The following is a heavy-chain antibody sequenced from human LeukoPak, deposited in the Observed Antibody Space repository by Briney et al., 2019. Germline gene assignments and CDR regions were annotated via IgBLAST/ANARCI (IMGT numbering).Heavy chain of an antibody. CDR3: ASSVAGTPLDFYYYYGMDV. CDR2: INPNSGGT. D-gene: IGHD6-19*01. Sequence: ASVKVSCKASGYTFAGYYMHWVRQAPGQGLEWMGWINPNSGGTNYAQKFQGRVTMTRDTSISTAYMELSRLRSDDTAMYYCASSVAGTPLDFYYYYGMDVWGQGTTVTVSS. J-gene: IGHJ6*02. V-gene: IGHV1-2*02. CDR1: GYTFAGYY.